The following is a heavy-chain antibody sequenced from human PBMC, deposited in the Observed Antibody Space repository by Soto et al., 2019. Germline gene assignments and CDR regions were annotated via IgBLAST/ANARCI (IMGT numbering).Heavy chain of an antibody. D-gene: IGHD2-2*01. CDR1: DGVINGHY. CDR2: IYHSTGYP. Sequence: SGSLCLTGTVGDGVINGHYWSWIRQPPGKGLEWVGDIYHSTGYPTYNPSLKSRVTISIDTSKNQFSLKLNSVTAADTAVYYCARDDRASWQFDYWSQGTVVTVSS. V-gene: IGHV4-59*11. CDR3: ARDDRASWQFDY. J-gene: IGHJ4*02.